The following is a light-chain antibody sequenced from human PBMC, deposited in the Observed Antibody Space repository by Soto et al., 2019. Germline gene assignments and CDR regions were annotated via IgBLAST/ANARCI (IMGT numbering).Light chain of an antibody. Sequence: DIQMTQSPSTLSASVGDRVTITCRASQSISSWFAWYQQKPGKAPKLLIYKASNLESGVHSRFSGSGSETEFTLTIDSLQPDDFATYYCQQYNSYWTFGQGTKVEIK. CDR3: QQYNSYWT. J-gene: IGKJ1*01. V-gene: IGKV1-5*03. CDR1: QSISSW. CDR2: KAS.